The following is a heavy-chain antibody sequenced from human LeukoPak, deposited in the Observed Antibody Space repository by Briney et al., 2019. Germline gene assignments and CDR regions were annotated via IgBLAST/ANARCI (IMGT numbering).Heavy chain of an antibody. J-gene: IGHJ4*02. V-gene: IGHV3-15*07. CDR3: TTADSSGRFLIDY. D-gene: IGHD3-22*01. Sequence: PGGSLRLSCAASGFAFTNAWMNGVRQAPGKGLEWVGRIKSKTDGGTADYAAPVKGRFTISRDDSKNTLYLQMNSLKTEDTAVYYCTTADSSGRFLIDYWGQGTLVTVSS. CDR1: GFAFTNAW. CDR2: IKSKTDGGTA.